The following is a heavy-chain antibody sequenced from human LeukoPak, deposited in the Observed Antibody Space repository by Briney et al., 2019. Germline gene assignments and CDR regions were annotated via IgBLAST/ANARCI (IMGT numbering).Heavy chain of an antibody. CDR1: GGSFSGYY. CDR3: ARVTMIVVVNWFDP. V-gene: IGHV4-34*01. J-gene: IGHJ5*02. Sequence: SDTLSLTCAVYGGSFSGYYWSWIRQPPGKGLEWMGEINHSGSTNYNPSLKSRVTISVDTSKNQFSLKLSSVTAADTAVYYCARVTMIVVVNWFDPWGQGTLVTVSS. CDR2: INHSGST. D-gene: IGHD3-22*01.